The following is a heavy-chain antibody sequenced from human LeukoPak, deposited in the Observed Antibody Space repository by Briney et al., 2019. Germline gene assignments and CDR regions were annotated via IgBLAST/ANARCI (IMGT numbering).Heavy chain of an antibody. J-gene: IGHJ4*02. CDR3: AKAFYYRTYYFDY. CDR2: ISGSGGST. CDR1: GFTFSSYA. V-gene: IGHV3-23*01. D-gene: IGHD2/OR15-2a*01. Sequence: PGGSLRLSCAASGFTFSSYAMSWVRQAPGKGLEWVSAISGSGGSTYYADSVKGRFTISRDNSKNTLYLQMNSLRAEDAAVYYCAKAFYYRTYYFDYWGQGTLVTVSS.